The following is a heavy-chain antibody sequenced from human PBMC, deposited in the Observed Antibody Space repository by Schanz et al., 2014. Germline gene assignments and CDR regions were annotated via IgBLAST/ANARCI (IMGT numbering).Heavy chain of an antibody. D-gene: IGHD2-8*02. V-gene: IGHV3-23*01. CDR2: FDAHDGRA. CDR1: GFSFGNYG. CDR3: AKTLFPGGTQTFGN. J-gene: IGHJ4*02. Sequence: EVQLLESGGGLVQPGGSLRLSCEASGFSFGNYGMSWVRQAPGKGLEWVSGFDAHDGRAYYADSAKGRFTISRDNSKSTLYVEMNSLRVDDTAVYYCAKTLFPGGTQTFGNWGRGTLVTVSS.